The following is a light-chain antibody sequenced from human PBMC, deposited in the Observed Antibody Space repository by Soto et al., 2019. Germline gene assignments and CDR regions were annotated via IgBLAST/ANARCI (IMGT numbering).Light chain of an antibody. V-gene: IGKV3-20*01. CDR1: QSVSSSY. J-gene: IGKJ1*01. CDR2: GAS. Sequence: EIVLTQSPGPLSLSPGERATLSCRASQSVSSSYLAWYQQKPGQAPRLLIYGASSRATGIPDRFSGSGSGTDFTLTISRLEPEDFAVYYCQQYGGSWTFGQGTKVEIK. CDR3: QQYGGSWT.